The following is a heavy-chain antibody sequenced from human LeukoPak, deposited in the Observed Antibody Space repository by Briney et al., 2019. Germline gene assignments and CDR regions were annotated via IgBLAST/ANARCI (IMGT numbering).Heavy chain of an antibody. CDR2: ISNGGGTI. CDR1: GFTFTSYD. CDR3: VRDSYMFGSDY. Sequence: GGSLRLSCVISGFTFTSYDFNWVRQAPGRGLEWVSYISNGGGTIYYADSVKGRFTIPRDNAKNSVFLQMNTLRAEDTAVYYCVRDSYMFGSDYWGQGTLVTVSS. D-gene: IGHD3-10*02. J-gene: IGHJ4*02. V-gene: IGHV3-48*03.